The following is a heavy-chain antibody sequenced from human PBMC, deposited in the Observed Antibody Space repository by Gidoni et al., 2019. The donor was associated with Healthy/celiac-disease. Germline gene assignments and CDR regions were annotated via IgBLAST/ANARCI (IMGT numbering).Heavy chain of an antibody. CDR3: ARVQGTIQLWAPFDY. V-gene: IGHV3-33*01. CDR2: IWYDGSKK. CDR1: GVTFSSYG. D-gene: IGHD5-18*01. Sequence: QVQLVESGGGVVQPGRSLRLSCAASGVTFSSYGMHWVRQAPGKGLGWVAVIWYDGSKKYYADSVKGRFTISRDNSKNTLYLQMNSLRAEDTAVYYCARVQGTIQLWAPFDYWGQGTLVTVSS. J-gene: IGHJ4*02.